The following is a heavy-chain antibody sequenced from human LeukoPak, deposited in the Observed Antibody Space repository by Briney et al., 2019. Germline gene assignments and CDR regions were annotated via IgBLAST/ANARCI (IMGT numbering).Heavy chain of an antibody. CDR1: GFTFSSYA. V-gene: IGHV3-33*08. CDR2: IWYDGSNK. Sequence: GGSLRLSCAASGFTFSSYAISWVRQAPGKGLEWVAVIWYDGSNKYYADSVKGRFTISRDNSKNTLYLQMNCLRAEDTAVYYCAREVVDYGGNSDFDYWGQGTLVTVSS. D-gene: IGHD4-23*01. J-gene: IGHJ4*02. CDR3: AREVVDYGGNSDFDY.